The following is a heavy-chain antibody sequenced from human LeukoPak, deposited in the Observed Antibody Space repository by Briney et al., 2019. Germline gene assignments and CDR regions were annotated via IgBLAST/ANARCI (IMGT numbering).Heavy chain of an antibody. V-gene: IGHV3-21*01. J-gene: IGHJ4*02. CDR3: VRVLTVTFDS. D-gene: IGHD4-17*01. CDR1: GFTFSSYS. Sequence: PGGSLRLSCAASGFTFSSYSMNWVRQAPGKGLEWVSSISSSSSYIYYADSVKGRFTISRDNSKNTMYLQMNSLRDEDTAVYYCVRVLTVTFDSWGQGTLVTVSS. CDR2: ISSSSSYI.